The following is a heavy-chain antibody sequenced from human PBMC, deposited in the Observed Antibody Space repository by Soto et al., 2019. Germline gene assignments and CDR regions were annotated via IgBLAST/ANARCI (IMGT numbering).Heavy chain of an antibody. CDR2: MNPNSGNT. CDR3: ARAAGAGTGRIIDY. J-gene: IGHJ4*02. V-gene: IGHV1-8*01. D-gene: IGHD6-19*01. CDR1: GYTFTSYD. Sequence: ASVKVSCKASGYTFTSYDINWVRQATGQGLEWMGWMNPNSGNTGYAQKFQGRVTMTRNTSISTAYMELSSLRSEDTAVYYCARAAGAGTGRIIDYWGQGTLVTVSS.